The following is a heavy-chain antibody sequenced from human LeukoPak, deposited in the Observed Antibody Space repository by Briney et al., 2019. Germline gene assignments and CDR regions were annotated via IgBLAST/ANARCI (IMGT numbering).Heavy chain of an antibody. D-gene: IGHD6-13*01. CDR2: IYYSGGT. V-gene: IGHV4-39*07. J-gene: IGHJ4*02. CDR1: GGSISSSSYY. Sequence: SETLSLTCTVSGGSISSSSYYWGWIRQPPGKGLEWIGSIYYSGGTYYNPSLKSRVTISVDTSKKQFYLKLSSVTAADTAVYYCARQLPYYFDYWGQGTLVTVSS. CDR3: ARQLPYYFDY.